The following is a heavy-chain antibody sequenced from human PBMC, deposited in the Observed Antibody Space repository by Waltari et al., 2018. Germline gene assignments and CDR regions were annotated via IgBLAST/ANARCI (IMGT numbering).Heavy chain of an antibody. D-gene: IGHD3-10*01. V-gene: IGHV1-69*05. CDR1: GGTFSSYA. J-gene: IGHJ4*02. CDR2: IIPIFGTA. Sequence: QVQLVQSGAEVKKPGSSVKVSCKASGGTFSSYAISWVRQAPGQGLEWRGGIIPIFGTANYAQKFQGRVTITTDESTSTAYMELSSLRSEDTAVYYCAREARDYYGSGSYYVDYWGQGTLVTVSS. CDR3: AREARDYYGSGSYYVDY.